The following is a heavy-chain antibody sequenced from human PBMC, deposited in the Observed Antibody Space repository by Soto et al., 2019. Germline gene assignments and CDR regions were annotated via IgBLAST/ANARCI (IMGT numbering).Heavy chain of an antibody. J-gene: IGHJ6*02. Sequence: SETLSLTCAVSCDSISNSKWWTWVRQTPGKGLEWIGKIYHNGITNYNPSLESRVTILKDNSKNQLSLKLSSVTGADSAVYYCVRLNRDYYYYGMDVWGQGATVTVSS. CDR1: CDSISNSKW. CDR2: IYHNGIT. V-gene: IGHV4-4*02. CDR3: VRLNRDYYYYGMDV.